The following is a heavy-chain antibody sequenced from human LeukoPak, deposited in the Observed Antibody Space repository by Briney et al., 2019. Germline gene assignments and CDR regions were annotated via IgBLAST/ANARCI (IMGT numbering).Heavy chain of an antibody. V-gene: IGHV4-39*07. CDR2: IYYSGST. Sequence: SETLSLTCTVSGGSISSSSYYWGWIRQPPGKGLEWIGSIYYSGSTYYNPSLKSRVTISVDKSKNQFSLKLSSVTAADTAVYYCARRRYDFWSGSSRTYYYGMDVWGQGTTVTVSS. D-gene: IGHD3-3*01. J-gene: IGHJ6*02. CDR1: GGSISSSSYY. CDR3: ARRRYDFWSGSSRTYYYGMDV.